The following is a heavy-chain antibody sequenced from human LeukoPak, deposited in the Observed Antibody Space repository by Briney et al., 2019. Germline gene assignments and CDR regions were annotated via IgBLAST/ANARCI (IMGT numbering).Heavy chain of an antibody. V-gene: IGHV3-23*01. D-gene: IGHD2-8*01. J-gene: IGHJ1*01. CDR3: AKPGRGGLYGGGFQH. CDR1: GFTFSSYA. CDR2: ISGSGGST. Sequence: GGSLRLSCAAAGFTFSSYAMSWVRQAPGKGPEWVSAISGSGGSTFYAESVKGRFTISRDNSKNTLYLQMNSLRAEDTALYYCAKPGRGGLYGGGFQHWGQGTLVTVSS.